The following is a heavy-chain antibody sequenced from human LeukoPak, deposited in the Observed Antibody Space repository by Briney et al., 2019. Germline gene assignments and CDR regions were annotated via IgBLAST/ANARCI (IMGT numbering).Heavy chain of an antibody. V-gene: IGHV3-23*01. D-gene: IGHD6-19*01. CDR3: AKAFSSGWFIDY. CDR2: ISGSGGST. Sequence: GGSLRLSCAASGFTFRNYAMSWVRQAPGKGLEWVSTISGSGGSTYYADSVKGRFTISRDNSKNTVYLQMNSLRAEDTALYYCAKAFSSGWFIDYWGQGTLVTVSS. J-gene: IGHJ4*02. CDR1: GFTFRNYA.